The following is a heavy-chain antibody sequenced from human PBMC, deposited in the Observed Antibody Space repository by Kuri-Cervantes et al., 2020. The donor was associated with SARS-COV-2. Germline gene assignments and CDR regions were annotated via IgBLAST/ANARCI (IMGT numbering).Heavy chain of an antibody. V-gene: IGHV2-70*11. Sequence: SGPTLVKPTQTLTRTCTFSGFSLTTSGMCVAWIRQPPGKALEWLARIDWDDDKYYKTSLTTRLSISKDTSKDQVVLTMTNMDPVDTATYYCVRTTMIVAFDIWGQGTMVTVSS. CDR2: IDWDDDK. J-gene: IGHJ3*02. D-gene: IGHD3-22*01. CDR1: GFSLTTSGMC. CDR3: VRTTMIVAFDI.